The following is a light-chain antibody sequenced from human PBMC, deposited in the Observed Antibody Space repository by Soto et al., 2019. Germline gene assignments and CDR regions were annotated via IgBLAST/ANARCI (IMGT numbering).Light chain of an antibody. CDR2: DVT. CDR3: CSNAGRSTFAV. V-gene: IGLV2-11*01. J-gene: IGLJ2*01. CDR1: GSDVGGYNH. Sequence: QSALTQPRSVSGSPGLSVTISCTGTGSDVGGYNHVSWYQKKPGKAPKVIIYDVTERPSGVPDRFSGSKSGNTASLTISGLQAEDEADYYCCSNAGRSTFAVFGGGTKLTVL.